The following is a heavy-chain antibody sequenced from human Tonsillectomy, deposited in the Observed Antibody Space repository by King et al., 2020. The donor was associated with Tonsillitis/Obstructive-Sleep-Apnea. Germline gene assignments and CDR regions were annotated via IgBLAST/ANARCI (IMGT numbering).Heavy chain of an antibody. J-gene: IGHJ3*02. Sequence: VQLVESGGGLIQPGGSLRLSCAASGFTVSSNYMSWVRQAPGKGLEWVSVMYSGGSTYYADSVKGRFTISRDNSKNTLYLQMNSLRAEDTAVYYCASRPYYDSSGYFDAFDIWGQGTMVTVSS. CDR3: ASRPYYDSSGYFDAFDI. D-gene: IGHD3-22*01. CDR2: MYSGGST. CDR1: GFTVSSNY. V-gene: IGHV3-53*01.